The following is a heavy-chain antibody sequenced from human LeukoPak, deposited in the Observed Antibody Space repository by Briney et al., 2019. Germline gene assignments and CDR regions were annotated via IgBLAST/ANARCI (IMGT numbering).Heavy chain of an antibody. CDR1: GFTFSDYY. J-gene: IGHJ5*02. Sequence: GGSLRLSCAASGFTFSDYYMSWIRQAPGKGLEWVSYISSSGSTIYYADSVKGRFTISRDNAKNSLYLQMNSLRAEDTAAYYCARQNYYDSRGYYSTWGQGTLVTVSS. CDR3: ARQNYYDSRGYYST. CDR2: ISSSGSTI. V-gene: IGHV3-11*01. D-gene: IGHD3-22*01.